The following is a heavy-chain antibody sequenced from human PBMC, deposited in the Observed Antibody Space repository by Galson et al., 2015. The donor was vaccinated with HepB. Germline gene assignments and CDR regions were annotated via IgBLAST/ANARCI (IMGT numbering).Heavy chain of an antibody. CDR1: GYTFTSYY. CDR2: INPSGGST. J-gene: IGHJ3*02. V-gene: IGHV1-46*01. D-gene: IGHD3-10*01. CDR3: ARGGWVTMVRGTSDAFDI. Sequence: SVKVSCKASGYTFTSYYMHWVRQAPGQGLEWMGIINPSGGSTSYAQKFQGRVTMTRDTSMSTVDMELSSLRSEDAAVYYCARGGWVTMVRGTSDAFDIWGQGTMVTVSS.